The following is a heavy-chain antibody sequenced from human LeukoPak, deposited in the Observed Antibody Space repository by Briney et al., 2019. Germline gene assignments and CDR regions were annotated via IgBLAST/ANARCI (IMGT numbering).Heavy chain of an antibody. CDR2: IYSGGST. J-gene: IGHJ3*02. Sequence: GGSLRLSCAASGFIVSSNYMSWVRQAPGKGLEWVSVIYSGGSTYYADSVKGRFTISRDNSKNTLYLQMNSLRAEDTAVYYCARDRDILTSPGAFDIWGQGTMVTVSS. D-gene: IGHD3-9*01. V-gene: IGHV3-53*01. CDR1: GFIVSSNY. CDR3: ARDRDILTSPGAFDI.